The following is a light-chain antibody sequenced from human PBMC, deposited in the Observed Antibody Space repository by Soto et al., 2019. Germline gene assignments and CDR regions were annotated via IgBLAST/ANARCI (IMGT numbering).Light chain of an antibody. J-gene: IGKJ3*01. CDR3: QQRSNWPPT. CDR2: DAS. V-gene: IGKV3-11*01. CDR1: QSVSRY. Sequence: EIVLTQSPATLSLSPGERATLSCRASQSVSRYLAWYQQKPGQAPRLLIYDASNRATGIPARFSGSGSGTDFTLTISSLELEDFAVYYCQQRSNWPPTFGPGTKVDFK.